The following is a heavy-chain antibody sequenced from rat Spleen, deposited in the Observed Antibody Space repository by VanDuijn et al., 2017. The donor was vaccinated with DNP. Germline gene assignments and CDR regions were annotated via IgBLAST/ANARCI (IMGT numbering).Heavy chain of an antibody. CDR2: IIYDGSTT. Sequence: EVQLVETGGGLVQPGRSLKLSCVASGFTFSSYWMYWVRQAPKKGLEWVATIIYDGSTTYYGDSVKGRFTISRDNAESTLYLQMDSLRSEDTATYYCATGTNYDSLYWFSYWGQGTLVTVSS. CDR3: ATGTNYDSLYWFSY. D-gene: IGHD1-3*01. CDR1: GFTFSSYW. J-gene: IGHJ3*01. V-gene: IGHV5-58*01.